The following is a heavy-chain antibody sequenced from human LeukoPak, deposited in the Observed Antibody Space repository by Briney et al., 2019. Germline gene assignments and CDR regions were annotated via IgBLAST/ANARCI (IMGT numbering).Heavy chain of an antibody. CDR3: ARLQFLSGGYYAFDS. J-gene: IGHJ4*02. D-gene: IGHD3-3*01. V-gene: IGHV4-34*01. CDR2: INHSGST. CDR1: GGSISSYY. Sequence: SETLSLTCTVSGGSISSYYWSWIRQSPGKGLEWIAEINHSGSTNYNPSLKSRVTISADTSKNQFSLRLSSVTAADTAVYYCARLQFLSGGYYAFDSWGQGSQVSVSS.